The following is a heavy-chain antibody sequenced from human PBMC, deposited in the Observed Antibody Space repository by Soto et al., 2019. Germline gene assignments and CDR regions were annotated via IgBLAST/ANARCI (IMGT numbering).Heavy chain of an antibody. CDR1: GFTFSGSA. Sequence: PGGSLRLSCKASGFTFSGSAMHWVRLASGKGLEWVGRIRSKPNGFATAYAASVKGRFTISRDESKNTAYLQMDSLIPEDTAVYYCAKATVKYLDTAMVTNAFDIWGQGTMVTV. V-gene: IGHV3-73*01. CDR2: IRSKPNGFAT. J-gene: IGHJ3*02. D-gene: IGHD5-18*01. CDR3: AKATVKYLDTAMVTNAFDI.